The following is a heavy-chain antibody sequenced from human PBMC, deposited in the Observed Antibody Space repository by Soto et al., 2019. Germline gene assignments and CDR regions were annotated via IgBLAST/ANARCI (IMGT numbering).Heavy chain of an antibody. Sequence: QVQLQESGPGLVKPSGTLSLTCAVSGDSSTSSNWWSWVRQAPGKGLEWIGEIYHSGATTYNPSLKSRATISVDPSNNHCSLKMTSVTAADTAVYFCARDLGTGTDYWGRGTLVTVAS. CDR3: ARDLGTGTDY. CDR1: GDSSTSSNW. J-gene: IGHJ4*02. V-gene: IGHV4-4*02. CDR2: IYHSGAT.